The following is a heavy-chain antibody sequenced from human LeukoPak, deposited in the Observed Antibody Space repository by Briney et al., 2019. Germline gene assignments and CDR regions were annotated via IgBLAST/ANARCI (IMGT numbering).Heavy chain of an antibody. D-gene: IGHD3-16*02. CDR1: GFTFGDYA. Sequence: GGSLRLSCTAPGFTFGDYAMSWVRQAPGKGLEWVGFIRSKAYGGTTEYAASVKGRFTISRDDSKSIAYLRMNSLKTEDTAVYYCTRADYVWRSYREFDYWGQGTLVTVSS. J-gene: IGHJ4*02. CDR3: TRADYVWRSYREFDY. CDR2: IRSKAYGGTT. V-gene: IGHV3-49*04.